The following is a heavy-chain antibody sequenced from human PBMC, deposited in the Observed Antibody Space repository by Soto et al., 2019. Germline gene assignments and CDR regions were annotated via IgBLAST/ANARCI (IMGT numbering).Heavy chain of an antibody. D-gene: IGHD6-19*01. Sequence: GGSLRLSCAASGFTFSSYWIHWVRQAPGKGLVWVSRINGDGSTTSYADSVKGRFTISRDNAKNTLYLQMNSLRAEDTAVYYCARSAFSGVGSAWGPDYWGQGTLVTVSS. CDR2: INGDGSTT. J-gene: IGHJ4*02. CDR1: GFTFSSYW. V-gene: IGHV3-74*01. CDR3: ARSAFSGVGSAWGPDY.